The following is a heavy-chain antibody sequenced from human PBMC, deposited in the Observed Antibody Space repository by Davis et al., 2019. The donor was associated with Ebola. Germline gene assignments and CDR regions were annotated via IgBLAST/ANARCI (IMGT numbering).Heavy chain of an antibody. J-gene: IGHJ3*02. V-gene: IGHV5-51*01. CDR3: ASLRRTITGMDDGFDI. CDR2: IYPEDSNT. D-gene: IGHD7-27*01. Sequence: GESLKISCEASGYTFNTYWSGWVRQMPGKGLEWMGIIYPEDSNTRYSPSFRGQVTISADKSLNTAYLQWSSLKASDTAMYYCASLRRTITGMDDGFDIWGQGTMVTVSS. CDR1: GYTFNTYW.